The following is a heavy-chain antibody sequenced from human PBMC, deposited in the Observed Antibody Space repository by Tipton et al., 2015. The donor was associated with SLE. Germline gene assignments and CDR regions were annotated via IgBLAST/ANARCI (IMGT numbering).Heavy chain of an antibody. CDR2: IYSGGST. D-gene: IGHD3-10*01. CDR3: AKDPNYYGSGSYSG. CDR1: GFTVSSNY. V-gene: IGHV3-53*01. J-gene: IGHJ4*02. Sequence: GSLRLSCAASGFTVSSNYMSWVRQAPGKGLEWVSVIYSGGSTYYADSVKGRFTISRDNSKNTLYLQMKSLRAEDTAVYYCAKDPNYYGSGSYSGWGQGTLVTVSS.